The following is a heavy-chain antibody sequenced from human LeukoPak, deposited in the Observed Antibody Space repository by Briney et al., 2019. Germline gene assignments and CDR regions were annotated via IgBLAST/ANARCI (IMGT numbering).Heavy chain of an antibody. CDR2: FDPEDGET. J-gene: IGHJ4*02. CDR1: GYTLTELS. CDR3: ARLRCSSTSCYTFVVGSFDY. Sequence: ASVKVSCKVSGYTLTELSMHWVRQAPGKGLEWMGGFDPEDGETIYAQKFQGRVTMTEDTSTSTVYMELSSLRSEDTAVYYCARLRCSSTSCYTFVVGSFDYWGQGTLVTVSS. V-gene: IGHV1-24*01. D-gene: IGHD2-2*02.